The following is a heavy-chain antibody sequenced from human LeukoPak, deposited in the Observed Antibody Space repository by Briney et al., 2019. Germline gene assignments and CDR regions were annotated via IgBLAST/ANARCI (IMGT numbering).Heavy chain of an antibody. Sequence: SVKVACKASGDTFSSYAISWVRQAPGQGLEWMGAIIPIFDRPNYAQRFQGRVSITADESTRTAYMDLSSLRFEDTAVYYCATKTAGLAAADTWDYYYYYMDVWGKGTTVTVSS. D-gene: IGHD6-13*01. CDR3: ATKTAGLAAADTWDYYYYYMDV. V-gene: IGHV1-69*01. CDR2: IIPIFDRP. J-gene: IGHJ6*03. CDR1: GDTFSSYA.